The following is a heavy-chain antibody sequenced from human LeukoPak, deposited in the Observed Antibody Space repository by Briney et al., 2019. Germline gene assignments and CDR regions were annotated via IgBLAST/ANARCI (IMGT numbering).Heavy chain of an antibody. J-gene: IGHJ4*02. V-gene: IGHV4-34*01. D-gene: IGHD3-3*01. CDR2: INHSGST. CDR1: GGSFSGYY. Sequence: PSETLSLTCGVYGGSFSGYYWSWIRQPPGKGLEWIGEINHSGSTNYNPSLKSRVTISVDTSKNQFSLKLSSVTAADTAVYYCARDSRITIFGVVIGHYFDYWGQGTLVTVSS. CDR3: ARDSRITIFGVVIGHYFDY.